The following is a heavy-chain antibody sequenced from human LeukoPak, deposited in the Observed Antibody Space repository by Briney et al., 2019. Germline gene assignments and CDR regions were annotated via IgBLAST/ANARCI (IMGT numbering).Heavy chain of an antibody. V-gene: IGHV1-2*02. J-gene: IGHJ4*02. CDR2: INPNSGGT. D-gene: IGHD4-17*01. CDR1: GYTFTGYY. Sequence: ASVKVSCKASGYTFTGYYMHWVRQAPGRGLEWMGWINPNSGGTNYAQKFQGRVTMTRDTSISTAYMELSRLRSDDTAVYYCARDLLYGDALDYWGQGTLVTVSS. CDR3: ARDLLYGDALDY.